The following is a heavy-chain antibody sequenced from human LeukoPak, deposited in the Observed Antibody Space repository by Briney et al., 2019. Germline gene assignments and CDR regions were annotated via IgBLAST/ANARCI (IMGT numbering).Heavy chain of an antibody. CDR2: MTGSGGYA. CDR1: GFTFTSYS. V-gene: IGHV3-23*01. CDR3: ARRSMVSSGYFDH. J-gene: IGHJ4*02. D-gene: IGHD3-10*01. Sequence: AGGSLRLSCAASGFTFTSYSMSWVRQAPGKGLEWVSAMTGSGGYANYADSVKGRFTVSRDDSKTTLYLQMDNLRAEDTAIYYCARRSMVSSGYFDHWGQGTLVTVSS.